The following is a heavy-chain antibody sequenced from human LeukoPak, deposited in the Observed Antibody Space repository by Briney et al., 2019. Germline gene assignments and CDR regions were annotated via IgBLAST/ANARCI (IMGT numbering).Heavy chain of an antibody. CDR2: VYYSGST. J-gene: IGHJ4*02. V-gene: IGHV4-34*01. D-gene: IGHD6-6*01. Sequence: SETLSLTCAVYGGSFSGYYWSWIRQPPGKGLEWIGTVYYSGSTYYNPSLKSRVTISVDTSKNQFSLKLSSVTAADTAVYYCARQFSSSIYWGQGTLVTVSS. CDR1: GGSFSGYY. CDR3: ARQFSSSIY.